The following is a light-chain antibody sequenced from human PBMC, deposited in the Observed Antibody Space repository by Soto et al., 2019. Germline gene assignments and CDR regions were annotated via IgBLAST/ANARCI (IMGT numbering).Light chain of an antibody. CDR3: QQSYSTTWT. J-gene: IGKJ1*01. V-gene: IGKV1-9*01. CDR2: AAS. CDR1: QGISSY. Sequence: DIQLTQSPSFLSASVGDRVTITCRASQGISSYLAWYQQKPGKAPKLLIYAASTLQSGVPSRFSGSGSGTEFTLTISSLQPEDFATYSCQQSYSTTWTFGQGTKVEIK.